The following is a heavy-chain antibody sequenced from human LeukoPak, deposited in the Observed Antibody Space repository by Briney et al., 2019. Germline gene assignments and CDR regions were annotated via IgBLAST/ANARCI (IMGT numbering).Heavy chain of an antibody. D-gene: IGHD1-1*01. V-gene: IGHV6-1*01. CDR1: GDSLFSNGVA. Sequence: SQTLSLTCAISGDSLFSNGVAWNWIRQSPLRGLEWLGRTFCTSKCYNEYAVYVRNRVTINPDTSKNQFSLQLSSLTPEDSAIYYCARGHNSAFDIWGQGTMVTVSS. CDR3: ARGHNSAFDI. J-gene: IGHJ3*02. CDR2: TFCTSKCYN.